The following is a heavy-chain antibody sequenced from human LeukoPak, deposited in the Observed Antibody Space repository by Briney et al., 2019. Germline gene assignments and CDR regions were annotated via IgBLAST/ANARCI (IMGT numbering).Heavy chain of an antibody. CDR3: ARDPNGDYIGAFDF. D-gene: IGHD4-17*01. CDR2: IRAGGDTT. V-gene: IGHV3-23*01. Sequence: GGSLRLSCTASGFTFRTYAMIWVRQAPGKGLEWVSAIRAGGDTTVYADAVRGRFTISRDNSNNALFLQMNELRADDTAVYYCARDPNGDYIGAFDFWGQGTMVTVSS. CDR1: GFTFRTYA. J-gene: IGHJ3*01.